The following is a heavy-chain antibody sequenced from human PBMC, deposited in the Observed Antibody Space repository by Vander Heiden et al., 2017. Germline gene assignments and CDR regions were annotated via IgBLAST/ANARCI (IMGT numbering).Heavy chain of an antibody. CDR3: ARVGPYSWFDP. CDR1: GFIFSTYT. J-gene: IGHJ5*02. CDR2: ISTYSDYT. Sequence: EVQLVESGGGLVKPGGSLRLSCAAPGFIFSTYTMNWVRQAPGKGLEWVSFISTYSDYTYYADSVKGRFTVSRDDAKNSLYLQMNSLRAEDTAVYYCARVGPYSWFDPWGQGTLVTVTS. V-gene: IGHV3-21*01.